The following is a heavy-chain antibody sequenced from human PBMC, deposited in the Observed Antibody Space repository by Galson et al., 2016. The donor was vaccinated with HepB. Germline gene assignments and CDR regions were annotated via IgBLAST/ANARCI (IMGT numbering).Heavy chain of an antibody. D-gene: IGHD4-23*01. V-gene: IGHV3-30*18. CDR3: AKEDDGHSQVDY. J-gene: IGHJ4*02. Sequence: SLRLSCAASGFTFSRSAMHWVRLAPGTGLEWVATISPDGSEKYYTNVVRGRFTISRDNSKSTLYLQMSALGAGDTAVYYCAKEDDGHSQVDYWGQGTLVTVSS. CDR1: GFTFSRSA. CDR2: ISPDGSEK.